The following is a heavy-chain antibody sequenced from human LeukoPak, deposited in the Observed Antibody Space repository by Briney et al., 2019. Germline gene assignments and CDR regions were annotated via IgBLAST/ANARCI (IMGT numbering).Heavy chain of an antibody. V-gene: IGHV4-39*07. CDR2: IYYTGST. CDR1: GGSISTSSYY. CDR3: ASRRDGYNWEIFDY. J-gene: IGHJ4*02. D-gene: IGHD5-24*01. Sequence: SEALSLTFPVSGGSISTSSYYWGWIRPPPGKGLEWIGSIYYTGSTYYSPSLKSRVTISVDKSKNQFSLKLSSVTAADTAVYYCASRRDGYNWEIFDYWGQGTLVTVSS.